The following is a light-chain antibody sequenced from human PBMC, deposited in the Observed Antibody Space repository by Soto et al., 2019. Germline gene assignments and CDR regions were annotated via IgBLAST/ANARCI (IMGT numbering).Light chain of an antibody. J-gene: IGKJ4*01. CDR2: DAS. Sequence: DIQMTQSPSSLSASVGDRVSITCQASQDITDYLNWCQQKPGKAPNLLIYDASNLETGVPSRFSGSESGTDFTFSISSLQPEDIATYKYHNRPPLTFGGGTKVDIK. V-gene: IGKV1-33*01. CDR1: QDITDY. CDR3: HNRPPLT.